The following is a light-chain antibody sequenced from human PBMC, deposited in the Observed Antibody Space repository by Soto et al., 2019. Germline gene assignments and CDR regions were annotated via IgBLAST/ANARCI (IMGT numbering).Light chain of an antibody. Sequence: DSQRTQTNYTLSSSVGDRVTITCRASQSIDRWLAWYQQKPGKAPKVLIWDATTLHRGVPSRFSGSRSGTEFTLTISSLQPDDFATYYCPHYNSYSEAFGHGTNADIK. J-gene: IGKJ3*01. V-gene: IGKV1-5*01. CDR1: QSIDRW. CDR3: PHYNSYSEA. CDR2: DAT.